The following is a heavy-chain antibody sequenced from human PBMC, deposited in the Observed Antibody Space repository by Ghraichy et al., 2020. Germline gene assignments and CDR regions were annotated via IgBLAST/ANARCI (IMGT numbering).Heavy chain of an antibody. CDR3: ARDLYCSSTSCYNN. J-gene: IGHJ4*02. Sequence: ASVKVSCKASGYTFTGYYMHWVRQAPGQGLEWMGWINPNSGGTNYAQKFQGRVTMTRDTSISTAYMELSRLRSDDTAVYYCARDLYCSSTSCYNNWGQGTLVTVSS. CDR2: INPNSGGT. CDR1: GYTFTGYY. V-gene: IGHV1-2*02. D-gene: IGHD2-2*02.